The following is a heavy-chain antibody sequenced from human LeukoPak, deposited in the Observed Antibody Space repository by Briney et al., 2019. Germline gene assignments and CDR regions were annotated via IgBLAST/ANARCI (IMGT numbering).Heavy chain of an antibody. V-gene: IGHV3-7*01. D-gene: IGHD3-22*01. Sequence: GGSLRLSCAASGFTFSSYWMSWVRQAPGKGLEWVANIKQDGSEEYYVDSVKGRFTISRDNAKNSLYLQMNSLRAEDTAVYYCARDRYYYYDSSGYGYWGQGTLVTVSS. CDR2: IKQDGSEE. CDR3: ARDRYYYYDSSGYGY. J-gene: IGHJ4*02. CDR1: GFTFSSYW.